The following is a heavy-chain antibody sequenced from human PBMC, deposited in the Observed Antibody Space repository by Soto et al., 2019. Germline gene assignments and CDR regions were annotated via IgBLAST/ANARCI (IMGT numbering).Heavy chain of an antibody. V-gene: IGHV4-31*03. Sequence: TLSLTCTFSGYSFSSGCDYWGWIRQHPGKGRYWIGYIYYSVSTYYNPYLKSRVTISVDTSKNQFSLKLSSVTAADTAVYYCASSSGGSYYDYWGKGTLVTVSS. J-gene: IGHJ4*02. CDR3: ASSSGGSYYDY. CDR2: IYYSVST. CDR1: GYSFSSGCDY. D-gene: IGHD2-15*01.